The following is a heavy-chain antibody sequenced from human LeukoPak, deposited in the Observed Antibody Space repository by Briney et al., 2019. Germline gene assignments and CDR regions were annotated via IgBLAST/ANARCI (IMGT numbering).Heavy chain of an antibody. CDR3: AKVTSDIVVVPAAMPY. D-gene: IGHD2-2*01. CDR2: ISGSGGYT. Sequence: PGGSLRLSCAASGFTFSGFAMSWVRQAPGKGLEWVSAISGSGGYTYYTDSVKGRFTISRDNSKNTLYLQIDSLRAEDTAVYYCAKVTSDIVVVPAAMPYWGQGTLVTVSS. J-gene: IGHJ4*02. CDR1: GFTFSGFA. V-gene: IGHV3-23*01.